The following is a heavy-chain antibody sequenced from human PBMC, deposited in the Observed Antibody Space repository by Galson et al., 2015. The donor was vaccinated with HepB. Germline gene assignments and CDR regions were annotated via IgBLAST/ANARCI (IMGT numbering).Heavy chain of an antibody. J-gene: IGHJ6*02. CDR3: ARDRLTGEPVCLYYYYYGMDV. D-gene: IGHD7-27*01. V-gene: IGHV3-30-3*01. CDR1: GFTFSSYA. Sequence: SLRLSCAASGFTFSSYAMHWVCQAPGKGLEWVAVISYDGSNKYYADSVKGRFTISRDNPKNTLYLQMNSLRAEDTAVYYCARDRLTGEPVCLYYYYYGMDVWGQGTTVTVSS. CDR2: ISYDGSNK.